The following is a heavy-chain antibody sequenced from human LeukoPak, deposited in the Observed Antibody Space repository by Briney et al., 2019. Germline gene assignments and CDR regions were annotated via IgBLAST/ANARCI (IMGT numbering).Heavy chain of an antibody. Sequence: SETLSLTCAVSGGSISSSNWWSGVRQPPGKGLEWIGEIYHSGSTNYNPSRKSRVTISLDKSKNQFSLKLSSVTAADTAVYYCARNGGSCPDYWGQGTLVTVSS. D-gene: IGHD2-15*01. J-gene: IGHJ4*02. V-gene: IGHV4-4*02. CDR3: ARNGGSCPDY. CDR1: GGSISSSNW. CDR2: IYHSGST.